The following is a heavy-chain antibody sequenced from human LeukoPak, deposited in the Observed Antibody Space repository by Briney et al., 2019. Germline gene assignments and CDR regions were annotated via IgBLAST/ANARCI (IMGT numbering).Heavy chain of an antibody. CDR3: ARDGRMTTVTGDYYGMDV. D-gene: IGHD4-17*01. J-gene: IGHJ6*02. Sequence: SETLSLTCAVYGVSFSGYYWSWIRQPPGKGLEWIGYIYYNGSTNYNPSLKSRVTISVDTSKNQFSLKLSSVTAADTAVYYCARDGRMTTVTGDYYGMDVWGQGTTVTV. CDR2: IYYNGST. V-gene: IGHV4-59*01. CDR1: GVSFSGYY.